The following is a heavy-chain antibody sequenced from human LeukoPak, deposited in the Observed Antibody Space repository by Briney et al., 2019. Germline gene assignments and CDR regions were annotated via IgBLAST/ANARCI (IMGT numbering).Heavy chain of an antibody. V-gene: IGHV3-7*05. Sequence: GGSLRLSCAASGLTFSFYWMSWVRQAPGKGLEWVANIKEDGSEKYYVDSVKGRFTISRDNAKNSLFLQLDSLRAEDTAVYYCARGKYYFDYWGQGTLVTVSS. J-gene: IGHJ4*02. CDR2: IKEDGSEK. CDR3: ARGKYYFDY. CDR1: GLTFSFYW.